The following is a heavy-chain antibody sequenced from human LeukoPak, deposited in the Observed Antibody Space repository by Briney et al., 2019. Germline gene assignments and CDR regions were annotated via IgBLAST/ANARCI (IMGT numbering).Heavy chain of an antibody. Sequence: ASVKVSCKGSGYTFTSYGISWVRQAPGQGLEWMGWISAYNGNTNYAQKLQGRVTVTTDTSTRTAYMELRSLRSDDTAVYYCARVDSFDSSGYYSGEDYWGQGTLVTASS. CDR2: ISAYNGNT. D-gene: IGHD3-22*01. CDR3: ARVDSFDSSGYYSGEDY. J-gene: IGHJ4*02. CDR1: GYTFTSYG. V-gene: IGHV1-18*01.